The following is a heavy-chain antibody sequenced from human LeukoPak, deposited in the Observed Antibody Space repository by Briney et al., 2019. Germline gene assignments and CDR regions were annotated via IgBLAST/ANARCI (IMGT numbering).Heavy chain of an antibody. CDR3: AKEKATVTPGGFGY. Sequence: GGSLRLSCAASGFTFSDYYMSWIRQAPGKGLEWVSYISSSGSTIYYADSVKGRFTISRDNSKNTLYLQMNSLRAEDTAVYYCAKEKATVTPGGFGYWGQGTLVTVSS. D-gene: IGHD4-17*01. CDR1: GFTFSDYY. CDR2: ISSSGSTI. V-gene: IGHV3-11*01. J-gene: IGHJ4*02.